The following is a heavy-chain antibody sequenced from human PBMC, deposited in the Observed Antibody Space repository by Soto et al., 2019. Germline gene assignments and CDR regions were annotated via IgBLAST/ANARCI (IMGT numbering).Heavy chain of an antibody. D-gene: IGHD4-17*01. CDR1: SGSISTYY. Sequence: SETLPLTCTVSSGSISTYYWSWIRQPPGKGLEWIGYIYFSGGTKYNPSLKSRVTMSVDTSKNQFSLQLISVTAADTAVYYCARGLDGXSHFDXXGQGTLVTVSS. J-gene: IGHJ4*02. CDR2: IYFSGGT. V-gene: IGHV4-59*01. CDR3: ARGLDGXSHFDX.